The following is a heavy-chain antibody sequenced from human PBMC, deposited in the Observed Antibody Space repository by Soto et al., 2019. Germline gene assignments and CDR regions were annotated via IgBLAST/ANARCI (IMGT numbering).Heavy chain of an antibody. CDR3: AKDQDDILTGYPEFDY. CDR2: ISDDGSNK. D-gene: IGHD3-9*01. J-gene: IGHJ4*02. Sequence: QPGGSLKLSCEASGFTLSSNGRHGFRKDPGKGLEWVAVISDDGSNKYYADSVKGRSTISRDNSKNTLYLQMNSLRAEDTAVYYCAKDQDDILTGYPEFDYWGQGTLVTVSS. V-gene: IGHV3-30*18. CDR1: GFTLSSNG.